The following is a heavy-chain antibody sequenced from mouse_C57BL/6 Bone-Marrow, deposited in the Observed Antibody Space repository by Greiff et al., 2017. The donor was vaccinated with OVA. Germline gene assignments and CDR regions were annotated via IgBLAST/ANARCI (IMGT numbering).Heavy chain of an antibody. CDR1: GYTFTSYW. V-gene: IGHV1-50*01. Sequence: QVQLQQPGAELVKPGASVKLSCKASGYTFTSYWMQWVKQRPGQGLEWIGEIDPSDSYNNYNQKFKGKATLTVDTSSSTAYMQLSSLTSEDSAVYYCARRGDYDYSYWYFDVWGTGTTVTVSS. D-gene: IGHD2-4*01. CDR3: ARRGDYDYSYWYFDV. J-gene: IGHJ1*03. CDR2: IDPSDSYN.